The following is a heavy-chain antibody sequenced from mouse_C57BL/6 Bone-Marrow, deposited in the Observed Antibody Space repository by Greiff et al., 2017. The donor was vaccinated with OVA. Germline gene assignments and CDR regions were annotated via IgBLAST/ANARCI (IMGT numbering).Heavy chain of an antibody. D-gene: IGHD2-4*01. CDR3: ARGDDYDWFAY. V-gene: IGHV1-64*01. Sequence: QVQLKQPGAELVKPGASVKLSCKASGYTFTSYWMHWVKQRPGQGLEWIGMIHPNSGSTNYNEKFKSKATLTVDKSSSTAYMQLSSLTSEDSAVYYCARGDDYDWFAYWGQGTLVTVSA. J-gene: IGHJ3*01. CDR2: IHPNSGST. CDR1: GYTFTSYW.